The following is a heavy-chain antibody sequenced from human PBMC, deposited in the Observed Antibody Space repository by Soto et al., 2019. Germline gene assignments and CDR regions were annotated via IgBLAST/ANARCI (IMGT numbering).Heavy chain of an antibody. D-gene: IGHD1-7*01. J-gene: IGHJ4*02. Sequence: EVQLAESGGGMVQPGGSLRLSCVASGFTFSSYDMHWVRQAPGKGLEYVSSISSNGGTTYYGNSVKGRFTISRDNSKNTLYLQMSSLRAQDMAVYYCVRRASGNYDYWGQGTGVTVSS. CDR3: VRRASGNYDY. CDR2: ISSNGGTT. CDR1: GFTFSSYD. V-gene: IGHV3-64*01.